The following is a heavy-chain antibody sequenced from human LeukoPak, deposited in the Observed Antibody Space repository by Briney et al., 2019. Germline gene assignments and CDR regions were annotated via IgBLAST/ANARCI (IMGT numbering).Heavy chain of an antibody. V-gene: IGHV1-2*04. CDR2: INPNSGGT. CDR1: GYTFTGYY. Sequence: ASVNVSCKASGYTFTGYYMHWVRQAPGQGLEWMGWINPNSGGTNYAQKFQGWVTMTRDTSISTAYMELSSLRSEDTAVYYCARSPYYYYYGMDVWGQGTTVTVSS. J-gene: IGHJ6*02. CDR3: ARSPYYYYYGMDV.